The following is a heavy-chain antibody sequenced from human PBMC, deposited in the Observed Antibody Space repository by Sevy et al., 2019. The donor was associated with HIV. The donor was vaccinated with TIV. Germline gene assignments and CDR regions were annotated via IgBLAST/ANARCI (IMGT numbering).Heavy chain of an antibody. V-gene: IGHV3-23*01. Sequence: GGSLRLSCAASGFTFSSYAMSWVRQAPGKGLEWVSAISGSGGSTYYADSVKGRFTISRDNYKNTLYLQMNSLRAEDTAEYNCAKDGAGCGQRHCSSTSWTGRFDYWGQGTLVTVSS. CDR3: AKDGAGCGQRHCSSTSWTGRFDY. CDR2: ISGSGGST. J-gene: IGHJ4*02. CDR1: GFTFSSYA. D-gene: IGHD2-2*01.